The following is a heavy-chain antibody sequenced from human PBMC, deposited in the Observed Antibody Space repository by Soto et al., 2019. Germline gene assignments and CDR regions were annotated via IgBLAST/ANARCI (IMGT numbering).Heavy chain of an antibody. CDR1: GFTFSTFS. D-gene: IGHD6-19*01. V-gene: IGHV3-48*02. J-gene: IGHJ4*02. CDR2: ISGGGRPI. CDR3: ARDRGWAFDS. Sequence: EVQLVESGGGSVQPRGSLRLSCAASGFTFSTFSMNWVRQAPGRGLEWISYISGGGRPISYADSVKGRFTISRDNAKNSLYLQMDSLTDEDTAVYYCARDRGWAFDSWGQGTLVTVSS.